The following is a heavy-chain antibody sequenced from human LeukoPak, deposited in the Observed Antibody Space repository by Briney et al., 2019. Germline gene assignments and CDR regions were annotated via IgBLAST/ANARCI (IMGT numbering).Heavy chain of an antibody. CDR3: ARDYGSDTFDY. CDR1: GFTFSSYE. J-gene: IGHJ4*02. D-gene: IGHD3-10*01. V-gene: IGHV3-48*03. Sequence: GGSLRLSCAASGFTFSSYEMNWVRQAPGKGLEWVSYISSSGSTIYYADSVKGRFTISRDNAKNSLYLQMNSLRAEDTAVYYCARDYGSDTFDYWGQGTLVTVSS. CDR2: ISSSGSTI.